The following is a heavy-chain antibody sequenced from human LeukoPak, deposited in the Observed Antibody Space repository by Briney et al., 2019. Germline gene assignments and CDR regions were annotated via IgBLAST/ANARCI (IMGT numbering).Heavy chain of an antibody. Sequence: GGSLRLSCEASGFTFSSYWMSWVRQAPGKGLEWVANIKEDGSEKYYVDSVKGRFTISRDNAKNLLYMQMNSLRAEDTAVYYCAKDLRYSGYDYRSTCMDYWGQGTLVTVSS. V-gene: IGHV3-7*01. CDR3: AKDLRYSGYDYRSTCMDY. CDR1: GFTFSSYW. J-gene: IGHJ4*02. CDR2: IKEDGSEK. D-gene: IGHD5-12*01.